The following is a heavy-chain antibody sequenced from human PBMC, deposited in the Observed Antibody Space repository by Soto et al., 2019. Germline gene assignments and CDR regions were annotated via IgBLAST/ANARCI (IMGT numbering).Heavy chain of an antibody. V-gene: IGHV3-21*01. CDR1: GFTFSSYS. D-gene: IGHD1-26*01. CDR2: ISSSSSYI. CDR3: ASAPGGWEPPYNWFDP. Sequence: LRLSCAASGFTFSSYSMNWVRQAPGKGLEWVSSISSSSSYIYYADSVKGRFTISRDNAKNSLYLQMNSLRAEDTAVYYCASAPGGWEPPYNWFDPWGQGTLVTVSS. J-gene: IGHJ5*02.